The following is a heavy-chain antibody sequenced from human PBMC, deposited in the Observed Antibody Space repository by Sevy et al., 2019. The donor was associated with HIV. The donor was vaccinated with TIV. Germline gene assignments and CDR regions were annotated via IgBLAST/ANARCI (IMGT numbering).Heavy chain of an antibody. D-gene: IGHD2-2*01. CDR2: ISAYNGNT. CDR1: GYTFTSYG. CDR3: ARDSLYCSSTSCYARYYYYYYMDV. J-gene: IGHJ6*03. V-gene: IGHV1-18*04. Sequence: ASVKVSCKASGYTFTSYGISWVRQAPGQGLEWMGWISAYNGNTNYAQKLQGRVTMTTDTSTSTAYMELRSLRSDDTAVYYFARDSLYCSSTSCYARYYYYYYMDVWGKGTTVTVSS.